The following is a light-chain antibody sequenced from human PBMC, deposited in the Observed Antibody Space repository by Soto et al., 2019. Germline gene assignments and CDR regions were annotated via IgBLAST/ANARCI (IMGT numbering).Light chain of an antibody. V-gene: IGKV1-5*03. CDR2: EAS. CDR1: QSISSY. CDR3: QQYDSLSVT. Sequence: DIQMTQSPSSLSASVGDRVTITCRPSQSISSYLNWYQQKPGKAQKLLIYEASRLESGVTSRISGSGSGTEFRLTISAMQPDDFATYYCQQYDSLSVTFGQGTRLEL. J-gene: IGKJ5*01.